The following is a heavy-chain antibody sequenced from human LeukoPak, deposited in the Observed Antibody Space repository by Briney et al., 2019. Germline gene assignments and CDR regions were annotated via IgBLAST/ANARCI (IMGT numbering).Heavy chain of an antibody. CDR3: ARPSTLNHPGAFGV. CDR1: GYTFTSYG. Sequence: ASVKVSCKASGYTFTSYGISWGRQAPGQGLEWMGWIHTYNGRTNYAPRFQGRVTMTTDPSTTTAYMELRSLRSDDTAVYYCARPSTLNHPGAFGVWGQGTMVTVSS. V-gene: IGHV1-18*01. J-gene: IGHJ3*01. CDR2: IHTYNGRT. D-gene: IGHD1-14*01.